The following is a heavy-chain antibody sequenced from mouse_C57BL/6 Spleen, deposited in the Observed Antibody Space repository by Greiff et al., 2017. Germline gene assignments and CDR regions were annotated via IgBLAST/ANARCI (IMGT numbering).Heavy chain of an antibody. CDR1: GYTFTSYG. CDR2: IYPRSGNT. Sequence: VQLLQSGAELARPGASVKLSCKASGYTFTSYGISWVKQRTGQGLEWIGEIYPRSGNTYYNEKFKGKATLTADKSSSTAYMELRSLTSEDSAVYFCARYPRIATVVAWYFDVWGTGTTVTVSS. D-gene: IGHD1-1*01. J-gene: IGHJ1*03. CDR3: ARYPRIATVVAWYFDV. V-gene: IGHV1-81*01.